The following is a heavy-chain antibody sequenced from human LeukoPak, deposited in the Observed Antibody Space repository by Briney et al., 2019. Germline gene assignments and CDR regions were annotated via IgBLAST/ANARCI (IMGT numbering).Heavy chain of an antibody. D-gene: IGHD2-15*01. CDR1: GFTFSSYA. CDR2: ISYDGSNK. V-gene: IGHV3-30-3*01. J-gene: IGHJ3*02. Sequence: GGSLRLSCAASGFTFSSYAMHWVRQAPGKGLEWVAVISYDGSNKYYGDSVKGRFTISRDNSKNTLYLQMNSLRAEDTAVYYCASSRYCSGGSCTDIWGQGTMVTVSS. CDR3: ASSRYCSGGSCTDI.